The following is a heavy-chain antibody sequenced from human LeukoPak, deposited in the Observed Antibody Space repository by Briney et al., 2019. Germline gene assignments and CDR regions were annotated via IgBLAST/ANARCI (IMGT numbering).Heavy chain of an antibody. V-gene: IGHV3-11*06. J-gene: IGHJ6*02. CDR1: GFTFSDYY. CDR3: AREYSSSWYGPDYYYYGMDV. CDR2: ISSSSSYT. Sequence: KPGGSLRLSCAASGFTFSDYYISWIRQAPGKGLEWVSYISSSSSYTNYADSVKGRFTISRDNAKNSLYLQMNSLRAEDTAVYYCAREYSSSWYGPDYYYYGMDVWGQGTTVTVSS. D-gene: IGHD6-13*01.